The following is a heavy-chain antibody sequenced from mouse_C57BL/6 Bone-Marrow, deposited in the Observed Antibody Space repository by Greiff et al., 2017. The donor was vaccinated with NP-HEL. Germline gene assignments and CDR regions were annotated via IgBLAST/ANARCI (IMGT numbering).Heavy chain of an antibody. V-gene: IGHV5-4*01. J-gene: IGHJ4*01. Sequence: EVKLMESGGGLVKPGGSLKLSCAASGFTFSSYAMSWVRQTPEKRLEWVATISDGGSYTYYPDNVKGRFTISRDNAKNNLYLQMSHLKSEDTAMYYCAREEITTDYYAMDYWGQGTSVTVSS. CDR3: AREEITTDYYAMDY. CDR1: GFTFSSYA. D-gene: IGHD2-4*01. CDR2: ISDGGSYT.